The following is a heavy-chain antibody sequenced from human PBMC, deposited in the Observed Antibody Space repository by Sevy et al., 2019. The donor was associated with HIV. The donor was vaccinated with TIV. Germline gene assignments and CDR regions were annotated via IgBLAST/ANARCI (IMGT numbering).Heavy chain of an antibody. CDR1: GYTFTGNY. V-gene: IGHV1-2*02. Sequence: ASVKVSCKTSGYTFTGNYIHWVRQAPGQGLEWMGWINTNSGDTGTKFAQKFQGRVTMTSDRSINTVYMDLTRLSPDVTAVYYCAREGYDLRSGYSAPYFDYWGQGTLVTVSS. D-gene: IGHD3-3*01. CDR2: INTNSGDTGT. CDR3: AREGYDLRSGYSAPYFDY. J-gene: IGHJ4*02.